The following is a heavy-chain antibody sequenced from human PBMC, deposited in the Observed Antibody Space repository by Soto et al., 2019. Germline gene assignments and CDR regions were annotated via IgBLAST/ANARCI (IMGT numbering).Heavy chain of an antibody. J-gene: IGHJ4*02. CDR3: ARPGNGDYYFDY. CDR2: ISYSGSS. D-gene: IGHD4-17*01. CDR1: GGSVSSSSYY. Sequence: QLQLQASGPGLVKPSETLSLTCTVSGGSVSSSSYYWGWIRQPPGKGLEFIGSISYSGSSYYNPSIQSRVTISVDTSKNQLSLKLSSVTAADTAVYYCARPGNGDYYFDYWGQGTLVTVSS. V-gene: IGHV4-39*01.